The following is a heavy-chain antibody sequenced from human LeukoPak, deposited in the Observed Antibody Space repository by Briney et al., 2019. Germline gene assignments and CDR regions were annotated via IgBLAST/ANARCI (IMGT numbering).Heavy chain of an antibody. J-gene: IGHJ4*02. Sequence: ASVKVSCKASGYTFTRYYMHWVRQAPGQGLEWMGRINPNSGGTNYAKKFQGRVTMTRDTSINTAYMDMSRLRSDDTAVYYCARGSNSVYYFNVVAPYYFDYWGQGTLVTVSS. D-gene: IGHD3-22*01. V-gene: IGHV1-2*06. CDR3: ARGSNSVYYFNVVAPYYFDY. CDR2: INPNSGGT. CDR1: GYTFTRYY.